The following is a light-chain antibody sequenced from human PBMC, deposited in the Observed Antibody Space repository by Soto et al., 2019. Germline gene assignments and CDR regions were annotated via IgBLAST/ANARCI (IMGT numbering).Light chain of an antibody. V-gene: IGKV1-6*01. CDR2: AAS. J-gene: IGKJ1*01. Sequence: AIQMTQSPSSLSASVGDRVTITCRASQDIRNDLGWYQQKPGKAPKLLIYAASSLQSGVPSRLSGSGSGTDFSLSISSMQPEDFETYYCLQNYNYPRTFGQGTRVEI. CDR1: QDIRND. CDR3: LQNYNYPRT.